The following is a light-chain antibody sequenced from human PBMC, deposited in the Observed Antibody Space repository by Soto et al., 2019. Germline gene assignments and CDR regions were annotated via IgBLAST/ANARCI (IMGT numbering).Light chain of an antibody. CDR2: DAS. V-gene: IGKV3-11*01. Sequence: EIVLTQSPATLSLSPGQRATLSCRASQSVSSNLAWYQQKPGQPPRLLIYDASNRATGIPARFSGSGSGTDFTLTISRLEPEDFAVYYCQHRNNWPPGATFGGGTTVNIK. J-gene: IGKJ4*01. CDR3: QHRNNWPPGAT. CDR1: QSVSSN.